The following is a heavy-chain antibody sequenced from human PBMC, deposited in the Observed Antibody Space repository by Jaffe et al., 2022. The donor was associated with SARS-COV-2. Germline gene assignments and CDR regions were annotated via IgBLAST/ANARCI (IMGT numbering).Heavy chain of an antibody. V-gene: IGHV3-21*01. CDR3: ARDRGSSWSRSKDTNWFDP. Sequence: EVQLVESGGGLVKPGGSLRLSCAASGFTFSSYSMNWVRQAPGKGLEWVSSISSSSSYIYYADSVKGRFTISRDNAKNSLYLQMNSLRAEDTAVYYCARDRGSSWSRSKDTNWFDPWGQGTLVTVSS. CDR1: GFTFSSYS. D-gene: IGHD6-13*01. CDR2: ISSSSSYI. J-gene: IGHJ5*02.